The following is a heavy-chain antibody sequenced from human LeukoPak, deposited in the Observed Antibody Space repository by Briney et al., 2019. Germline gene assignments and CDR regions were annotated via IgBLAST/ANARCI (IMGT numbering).Heavy chain of an antibody. CDR3: ARDGRAVAGDFDY. V-gene: IGHV3-21*01. J-gene: IGHJ4*02. CDR2: ISSSSSYI. D-gene: IGHD6-19*01. Sequence: GGSLRLSCAASGFTFSSYRMNWVRQAPGKGLEWASCISSSSSYIYYADSVKGRFTISRDNAKNSLYLQMNSLRAEDTAVYYCARDGRAVAGDFDYWGQGTLVTVSS. CDR1: GFTFSSYR.